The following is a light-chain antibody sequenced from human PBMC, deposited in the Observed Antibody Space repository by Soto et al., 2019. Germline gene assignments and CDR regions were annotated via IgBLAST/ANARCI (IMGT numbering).Light chain of an antibody. CDR3: SSFTRRTTVL. J-gene: IGLJ2*01. CDR1: SSDVGAYNS. V-gene: IGLV2-14*03. Sequence: QSALTQPASVSGSPGQSITFSCTGSSSDVGAYNSVSWYQQHPGKAPKLIIYEVTNRPSGVSNRFSGSKSGNTASLTISGLQAEDEADYYCSSFTRRTTVLFGGGTQLTVL. CDR2: EVT.